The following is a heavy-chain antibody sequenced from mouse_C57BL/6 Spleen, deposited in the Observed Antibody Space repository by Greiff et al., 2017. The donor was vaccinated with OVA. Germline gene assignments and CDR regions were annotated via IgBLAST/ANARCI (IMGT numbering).Heavy chain of an antibody. D-gene: IGHD2-4*01. Sequence: EVQLQQSGPELVKPGASVKLSCKASGYSFTDYNMNWVKQSNGKSLEWIGVINPNYGTTSYNQKFKGKATLTVDQSSSTAYMQLNSLTSEDSAVYYGAMITTYKDWYFDVWGTGTTVTVSS. CDR2: INPNYGTT. V-gene: IGHV1-39*01. CDR1: GYSFTDYN. CDR3: AMITTYKDWYFDV. J-gene: IGHJ1*03.